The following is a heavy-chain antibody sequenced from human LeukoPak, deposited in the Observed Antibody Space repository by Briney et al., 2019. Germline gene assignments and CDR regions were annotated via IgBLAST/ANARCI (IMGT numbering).Heavy chain of an antibody. Sequence: ASVKVSCKAYGYRFTNYYMHWVRQAPGQGLEWIGIINPSGGGTSYPQNFQGRVTMTRDTSTSSVYMELSSLRSEDTAVYYCARGNYYDSSGYWSDNYYYGMDVWGQGTTVTVSS. D-gene: IGHD3-22*01. J-gene: IGHJ6*02. CDR2: INPSGGGT. CDR1: GYRFTNYY. CDR3: ARGNYYDSSGYWSDNYYYGMDV. V-gene: IGHV1-46*01.